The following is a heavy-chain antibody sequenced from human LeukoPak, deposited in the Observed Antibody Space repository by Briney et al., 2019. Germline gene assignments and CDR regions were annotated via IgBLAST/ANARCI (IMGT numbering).Heavy chain of an antibody. V-gene: IGHV4-34*01. Sequence: SETLSLTCAVYGGSFSGYYWSWIRQPPGKGLEWIGEINHSGSTDYNPSLKSRVTISVDTSKNQFSLKLSSVTAADTAVYYCARGVGAVAGPYWGQGTLVTVSS. J-gene: IGHJ4*02. CDR2: INHSGST. CDR1: GGSFSGYY. CDR3: ARGVGAVAGPY. D-gene: IGHD6-19*01.